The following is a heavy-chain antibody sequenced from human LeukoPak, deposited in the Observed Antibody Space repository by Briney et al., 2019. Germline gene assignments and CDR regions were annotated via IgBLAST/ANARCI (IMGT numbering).Heavy chain of an antibody. CDR3: ARVTRIAIFGTVNNYFDY. V-gene: IGHV1-2*02. CDR1: GYVLTGHY. D-gene: IGHD3-3*01. Sequence: ASVKVSCKASGYVLTGHYMYWVRQAPGQGLEWMGWINPNSGGTNYAHKFQGRVTMTRDTSINTAYMELSSLRSDDTAVYYCARVTRIAIFGTVNNYFDYWGQGTLVTVSS. CDR2: INPNSGGT. J-gene: IGHJ4*02.